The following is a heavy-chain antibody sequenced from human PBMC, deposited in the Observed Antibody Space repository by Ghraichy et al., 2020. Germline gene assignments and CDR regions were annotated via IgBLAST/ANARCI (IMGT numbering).Heavy chain of an antibody. V-gene: IGHV4-39*07. D-gene: IGHD3-22*01. CDR3: ARKTGPHSSGYLH. J-gene: IGHJ4*02. CDR1: GDSISSGSFF. CDR2: VFYSGST. Sequence: SETLSLTCTVSGDSISSGSFFWGWIRQPPGKGLDWIGSVFYSGSTYYNPSLKSRVTMSVDTSKNQFSLNLSSVTAADAAVYYCARKTGPHSSGYLHWGQGILVTVSS.